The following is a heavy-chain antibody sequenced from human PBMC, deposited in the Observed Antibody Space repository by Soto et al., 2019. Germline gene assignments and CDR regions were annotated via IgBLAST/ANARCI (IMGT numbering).Heavy chain of an antibody. CDR3: ARVGGIGAPPGTDY. D-gene: IGHD6-6*01. J-gene: IGHJ4*02. CDR2: VIPILGQA. Sequence: QVQLVQSGAEVKKPGSSVKVSCKASGGIFSSYAISWLRQAPGQGLEWMGAVIPILGQAYYAQDLQDRVSITADESTRTTYMELSSLRSEDTAVYCCARVGGIGAPPGTDYWGQGTLVTVSS. CDR1: GGIFSSYA. V-gene: IGHV1-69*01.